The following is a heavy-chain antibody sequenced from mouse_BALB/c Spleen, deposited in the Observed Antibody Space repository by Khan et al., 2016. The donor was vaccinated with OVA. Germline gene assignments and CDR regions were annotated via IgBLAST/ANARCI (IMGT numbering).Heavy chain of an antibody. CDR2: IRKKASGYTT. Sequence: EVELVESGGGLVEPGGSLRLSCATSGFTFSDYYMSWVRQPPGKALEWLGFIRKKASGYTTEYSASVKGRFTISRDNSQCILYLQMNSLRAEDSATDYCARVDYGYGFAYWGQGTLVTVSA. CDR1: GFTFSDYY. J-gene: IGHJ3*01. V-gene: IGHV7-3*02. CDR3: ARVDYGYGFAY. D-gene: IGHD1-2*01.